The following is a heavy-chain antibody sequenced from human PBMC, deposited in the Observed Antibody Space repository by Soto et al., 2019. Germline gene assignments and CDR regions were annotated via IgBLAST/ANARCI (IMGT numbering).Heavy chain of an antibody. J-gene: IGHJ5*02. V-gene: IGHV1-69*01. CDR1: GGTFSSYA. Sequence: QVQLVQSGAEVKKPGSSVKVSCKASGGTFSSYAISWVRQAPGQGLEWMGGIIPIFGTANYAQKFQGRVTITADESTSTAYMELSSLRSEDTAVYYCARDKVNYDFWSGHNWFDPWGQGTLVTVSS. CDR3: ARDKVNYDFWSGHNWFDP. CDR2: IIPIFGTA. D-gene: IGHD3-3*01.